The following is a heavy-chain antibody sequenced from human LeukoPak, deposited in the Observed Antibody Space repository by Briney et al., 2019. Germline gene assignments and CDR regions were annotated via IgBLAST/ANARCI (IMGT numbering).Heavy chain of an antibody. D-gene: IGHD6-19*01. CDR2: IYYSGST. CDR3: ARRRAGRDWFDP. V-gene: IGHV4-39*01. Sequence: SETLSLTCTVSGGSISSSSYYWGWIRQPPGKGLEWIGSIYYSGSTYYNPSLKSRVTISVDTSKNQFSLKLSSVTAADTAVYYCARRRAGRDWFDPWGQGTLVTVSS. CDR1: GGSISSSSYY. J-gene: IGHJ5*02.